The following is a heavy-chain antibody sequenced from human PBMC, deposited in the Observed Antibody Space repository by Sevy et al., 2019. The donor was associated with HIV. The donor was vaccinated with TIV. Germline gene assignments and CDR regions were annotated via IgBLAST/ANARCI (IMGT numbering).Heavy chain of an antibody. J-gene: IGHJ4*02. V-gene: IGHV4-39*01. Sequence: SETLSLTCTVSGASISGSGFYWGWVRQSPGKGLEWIGSIYYRGTTYYNASLKSRLTISADSSKNQFSLNLNSVTAADTAVYYCATPANSVAGTRHFAYWGQGTLVTVSS. CDR2: IYYRGTT. CDR1: GASISGSGFY. CDR3: ATPANSVAGTRHFAY. D-gene: IGHD6-19*01.